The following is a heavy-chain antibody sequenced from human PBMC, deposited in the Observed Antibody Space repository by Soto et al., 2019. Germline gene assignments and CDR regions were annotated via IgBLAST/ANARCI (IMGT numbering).Heavy chain of an antibody. CDR3: XXTTAVAXXXEFDY. CDR2: ISYDVTKR. D-gene: IGHD6-19*01. J-gene: IGHJ4*02. Sequence: QVQLVESGGGVVQPGRSLRLSCAVSGFTFSSFSMHWVRQAPGKGXEWVAVISYDVTKRDYADSVKGRFTISRDNSKXXXXXXXXXXXXXXXXXXXXXXTTAVAXXXEFDYWGQGTLVTVSS. V-gene: IGHV3-30-3*01. CDR1: GFTFSSFS.